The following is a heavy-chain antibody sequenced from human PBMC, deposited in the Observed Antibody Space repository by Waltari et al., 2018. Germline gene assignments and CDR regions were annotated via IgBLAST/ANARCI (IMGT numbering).Heavy chain of an antibody. J-gene: IGHJ4*02. V-gene: IGHV4-59*01. CDR3: ARTMDYYFDY. D-gene: IGHD2-2*03. Sequence: QVQLQESGPGLVKPSENLSLTCTVSGGSISSYYWSWIRQPPGKGLEWIGYIYYSGSTNYNPSLKSRVTISVDTSKNQFSLKLSSVTAADTAVYYCARTMDYYFDYWGQGTLVTVSS. CDR2: IYYSGST. CDR1: GGSISSYY.